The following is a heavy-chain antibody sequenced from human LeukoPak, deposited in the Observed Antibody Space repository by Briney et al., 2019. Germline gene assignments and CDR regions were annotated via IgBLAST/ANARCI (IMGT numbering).Heavy chain of an antibody. V-gene: IGHV3-23*01. J-gene: IGHJ4*02. Sequence: PGGSLRLSCAASGFTFSSYAMSWVRQAPGKGLVWVSGISGSGGNTYYADSVKSRITISRDNSKNTLYLQMNSLRAEDTAVYYCAKEPGEGAGSYYNYWGQGTLVTVSS. CDR1: GFTFSSYA. CDR2: ISGSGGNT. D-gene: IGHD3-10*01. CDR3: AKEPGEGAGSYYNY.